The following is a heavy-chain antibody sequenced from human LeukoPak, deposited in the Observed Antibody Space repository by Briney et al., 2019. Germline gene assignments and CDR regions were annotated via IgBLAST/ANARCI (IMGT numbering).Heavy chain of an antibody. V-gene: IGHV4-39*01. Sequence: SETLSLTCTVSGGSISSSSYYWGWLRQPPGKGLEWIGSIYYSGSTYYNPSLKSRVTISVDTSKNQFSLKLSSVTAADTAVYYCARGGELRYYYMDVWGKGTTVTISS. CDR3: ARGGELRYYYMDV. CDR2: IYYSGST. CDR1: GGSISSSSYY. D-gene: IGHD1-26*01. J-gene: IGHJ6*03.